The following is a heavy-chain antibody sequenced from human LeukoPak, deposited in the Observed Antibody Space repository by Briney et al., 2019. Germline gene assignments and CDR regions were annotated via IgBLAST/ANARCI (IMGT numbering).Heavy chain of an antibody. CDR3: ARGADTGYSSDS. J-gene: IGHJ5*02. Sequence: GGALRLSCAASGFTFSNYWMHWVRQAPGKGLVWVSRINSDARSTSYADSVKGRFTISRDNAKNTLYLQMNSLRAEDTAVYYCARGADTGYSSDSWGQGTLVTVSS. V-gene: IGHV3-74*01. CDR1: GFTFSNYW. D-gene: IGHD6-19*01. CDR2: INSDARST.